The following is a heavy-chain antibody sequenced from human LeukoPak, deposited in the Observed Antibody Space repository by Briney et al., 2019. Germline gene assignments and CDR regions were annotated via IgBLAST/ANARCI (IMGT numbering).Heavy chain of an antibody. Sequence: GESLKISCKGSGYSFTSYWIGWVRQMPGKGLGWMGIIYPGDSDTRYSPSFQGQVTISADKSISTAYLQWSSLKASDTAMYYCARLRRIAARPGSPNWFDPWGQGTLVTVSS. J-gene: IGHJ5*02. CDR3: ARLRRIAARPGSPNWFDP. CDR1: GYSFTSYW. D-gene: IGHD6-6*01. CDR2: IYPGDSDT. V-gene: IGHV5-51*01.